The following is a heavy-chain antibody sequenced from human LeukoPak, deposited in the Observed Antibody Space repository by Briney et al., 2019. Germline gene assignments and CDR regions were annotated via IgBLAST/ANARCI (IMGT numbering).Heavy chain of an antibody. V-gene: IGHV3-64*01. CDR3: AAQGGRTGAYDP. D-gene: IGHD3/OR15-3a*01. J-gene: IGHJ5*02. Sequence: PGGSLRLSCAASGFTFSGCVMLWVRQAPGMGLEYVSSIDPNGEASYYANSVKGRFSISRDNSNNMLYLQMGSLTSADMSVYYCAAQGGRTGAYDPWGQGTLVTVAS. CDR2: IDPNGEAS. CDR1: GFTFSGCV.